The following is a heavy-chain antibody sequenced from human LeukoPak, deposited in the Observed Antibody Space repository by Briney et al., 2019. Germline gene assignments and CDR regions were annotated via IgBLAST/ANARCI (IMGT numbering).Heavy chain of an antibody. CDR1: GFTFSSYS. D-gene: IGHD3-22*01. J-gene: IGHJ5*02. CDR3: ARGNYYDSIGDRDDWFDP. V-gene: IGHV3-21*01. CDR2: ISSSSSYI. Sequence: GGSLRLSCAASGFTFSSYSMNWVRQAPGKGLEWVSSISSSSSYIYYADSVKGRFTISRDNSKNTLYLQMNSLRAEDTAVYYCARGNYYDSIGDRDDWFDPWGQGTLVTVSS.